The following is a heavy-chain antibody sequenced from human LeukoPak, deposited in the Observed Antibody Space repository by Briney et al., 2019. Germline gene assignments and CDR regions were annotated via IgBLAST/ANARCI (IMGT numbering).Heavy chain of an antibody. D-gene: IGHD1-26*01. V-gene: IGHV4-61*02. CDR2: IYSSGST. CDR1: GGSISSDTYY. CDR3: ATVRGGATDRGWFDP. J-gene: IGHJ5*02. Sequence: SETLSLTCTVSGGSISSDTYYGSWIRQPAGKGLEWIGRIYSSGSTNYNPSLKSRITISVDTSKNQFSLKLTSVTAADTAVYYCATVRGGATDRGWFDPWGQGTLVTVSS.